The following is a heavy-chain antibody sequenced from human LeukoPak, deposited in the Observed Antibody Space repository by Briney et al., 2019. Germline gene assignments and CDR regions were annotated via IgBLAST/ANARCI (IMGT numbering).Heavy chain of an antibody. CDR1: GFTFSDHY. CDR2: TRNKANSHTT. J-gene: IGHJ4*02. Sequence: PGGSLRLSCAASGFTFSDHYMDWVRQAPGKGLEWVGRTRNKANSHTTEYAASVKGRFTISRDDSKNSLYLQMNSLKTEDTAVYYCANMLDWGQGTLVTVSS. D-gene: IGHD2-8*01. V-gene: IGHV3-72*01. CDR3: ANMLD.